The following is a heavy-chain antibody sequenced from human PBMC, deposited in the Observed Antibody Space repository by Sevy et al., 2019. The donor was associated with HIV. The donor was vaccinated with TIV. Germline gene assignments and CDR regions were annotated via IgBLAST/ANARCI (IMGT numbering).Heavy chain of an antibody. Sequence: GSLRLSCAASGFTFSDYWMSWVRQAPEKGLEWVANIKQDGSKKQYVDSVKGRFIMSRDNAKNSLYLEMNSLRAEDTAVYYCARLKLHYDPYYFDLWGQGTLVTVSS. V-gene: IGHV3-7*01. CDR1: GFTFSDYW. CDR3: ARLKLHYDPYYFDL. J-gene: IGHJ4*02. D-gene: IGHD3-16*01. CDR2: IKQDGSKK.